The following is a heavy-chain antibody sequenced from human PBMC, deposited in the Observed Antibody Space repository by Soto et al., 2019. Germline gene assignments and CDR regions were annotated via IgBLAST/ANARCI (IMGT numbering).Heavy chain of an antibody. CDR3: ARPGLPVGYFDY. V-gene: IGHV4-39*01. Sequence: QLQLQESGPGLVKPSETLSLTCTVSGGSISSSSYYWGWIRQPPGKGLEWIGSIYYSGSTYYNPSLKSRVTISVDTSKNQFSLKLSSVTAADTAVYYCARPGLPVGYFDYWGQGTLVTVSS. J-gene: IGHJ4*02. CDR1: GGSISSSSYY. D-gene: IGHD5-12*01. CDR2: IYYSGST.